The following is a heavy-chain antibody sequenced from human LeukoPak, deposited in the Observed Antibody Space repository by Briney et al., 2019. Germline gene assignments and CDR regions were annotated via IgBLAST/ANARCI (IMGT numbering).Heavy chain of an antibody. D-gene: IGHD3-10*01. Sequence: PGGSLRLSCAASGVTFSSHAMHWVRQAPGKGLEWVAFISYDGSNKHYVDSVKGRFTISRDNSKNTLYLQMNSLRAEDTAIYYCAKVTYGSGTYGAFDLWGQGTLVTVSS. CDR3: AKVTYGSGTYGAFDL. J-gene: IGHJ4*02. V-gene: IGHV3-30*04. CDR2: ISYDGSNK. CDR1: GVTFSSHA.